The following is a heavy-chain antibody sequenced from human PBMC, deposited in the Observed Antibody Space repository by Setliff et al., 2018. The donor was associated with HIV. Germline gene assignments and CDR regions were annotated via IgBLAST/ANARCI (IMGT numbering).Heavy chain of an antibody. J-gene: IGHJ4*02. CDR3: AGAGRDSEGNYNMDY. CDR2: ISFGGSDT. D-gene: IGHD3-22*01. CDR1: GFTFSRYT. Sequence: GGSLRLSCAASGFTFSRYTMNWVRQAPGMGLEWVSSISFGGSDTHYTDSVKGRFSISRDNAKNSLYLQMNSLRVEDTAVYYCAGAGRDSEGNYNMDYWGQGTLVTVSS. V-gene: IGHV3-21*01.